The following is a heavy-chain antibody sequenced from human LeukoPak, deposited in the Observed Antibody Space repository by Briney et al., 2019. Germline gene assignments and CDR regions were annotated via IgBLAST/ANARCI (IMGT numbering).Heavy chain of an antibody. CDR1: GGSISSYY. D-gene: IGHD3-10*01. CDR2: IYYSGST. V-gene: IGHV4-59*08. Sequence: SETLSLTCTVSGGSISSYYWSWIRQPPGKGLEWIGYIYYSGSTNYNPSLKSRVTISVDTSKNQFSLKLSSVTAADTAVYYCASLMVRGVILFDYWGQGTLATVSS. CDR3: ASLMVRGVILFDY. J-gene: IGHJ4*02.